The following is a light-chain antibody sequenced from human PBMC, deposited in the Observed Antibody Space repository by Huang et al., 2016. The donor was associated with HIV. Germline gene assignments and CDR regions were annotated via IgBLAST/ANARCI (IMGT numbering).Light chain of an antibody. CDR3: QQYNNRYT. CDR2: GAS. J-gene: IGKJ2*01. Sequence: EIVMTQSPATLSVSPGERATLSCRASQSVTSLAWYQQKPGQTPRLLIYGASTRATGIPARFSGSGSGTDFTLTISSLQSEDFAVYYCQQYNNRYTFGQGTKLEIK. V-gene: IGKV3-15*01. CDR1: QSVTS.